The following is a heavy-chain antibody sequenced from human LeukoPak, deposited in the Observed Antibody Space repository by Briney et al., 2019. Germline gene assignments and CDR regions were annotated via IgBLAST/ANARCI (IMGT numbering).Heavy chain of an antibody. CDR2: IWYDGSNK. CDR1: GFALSSSG. CDR3: AKKSGVGYYYDSRGYFLDY. V-gene: IGHV3-30*02. D-gene: IGHD3-22*01. Sequence: PGGSLRLSCAASGFALSSSGMHWVRQAPGKGLEWVAFIWYDGSNKYYADSVKGRFTISRDNSKNTLYLQMNSLRAEDTAVYCCAKKSGVGYYYDSRGYFLDYWAQGPLVSVSS. J-gene: IGHJ4*02.